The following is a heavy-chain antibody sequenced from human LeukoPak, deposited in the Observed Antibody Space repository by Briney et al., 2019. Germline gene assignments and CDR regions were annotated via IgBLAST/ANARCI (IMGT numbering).Heavy chain of an antibody. CDR1: GFTFDDYG. CDR2: IRGNGDNT. Sequence: GGSLRLSCAASGFTFDDYGMSWVRQAPGKGLEWVSGIRGNGDNTYYADSVKGRSSISRDNSKNTLYLEMDSLRAEDRAVYHCAKTNGDYYYRGRGTLVTVSS. V-gene: IGHV3-23*01. J-gene: IGHJ4*02. D-gene: IGHD3-22*01. CDR3: AKTNGDYYY.